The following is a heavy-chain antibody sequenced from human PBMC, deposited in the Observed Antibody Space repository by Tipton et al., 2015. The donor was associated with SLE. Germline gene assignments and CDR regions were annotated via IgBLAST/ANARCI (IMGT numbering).Heavy chain of an antibody. CDR1: GGSIRRSSYY. CDR3: ALGKAARPIDY. J-gene: IGHJ4*02. CDR2: IYYSGST. V-gene: IGHV4-39*07. D-gene: IGHD6-6*01. Sequence: TLSLTCTVSGGSIRRSSYYWGWIRQLPGKGLEWIGSIYYSGSTSYNPSLKSRVTISVDTSKNQFSLKLSSVTAADTAVYYCALGKAARPIDYWGQGTLVTVSS.